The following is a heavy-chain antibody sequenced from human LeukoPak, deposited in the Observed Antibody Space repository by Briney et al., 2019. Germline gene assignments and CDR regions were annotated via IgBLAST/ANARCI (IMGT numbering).Heavy chain of an antibody. D-gene: IGHD2-15*01. J-gene: IGHJ4*02. Sequence: ASVKVSCKASGYTFINYAINWVRQAPGQGLEWMGRIETNTGNPTYAQGSTGRFVFSLDTSVSTAYLQISSLRPEDSAVYYCARLSGGYCGGAGCYGFDFWGQGTLVTVSS. CDR3: ARLSGGYCGGAGCYGFDF. CDR2: IETNTGNP. CDR1: GYTFINYA. V-gene: IGHV7-4-1*02.